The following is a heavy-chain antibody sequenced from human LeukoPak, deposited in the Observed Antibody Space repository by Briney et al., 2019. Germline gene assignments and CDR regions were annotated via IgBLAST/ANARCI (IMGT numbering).Heavy chain of an antibody. D-gene: IGHD6-13*01. Sequence: RSETLSLTCTVSGGSISSYYWSWIRQPAGKGLEWIGRIYTSGSTNYNPSLKSRVTISVDKSKNQFSLKLSSVTAADTAVYYCARASIAAADTVWFDPWGQGTLVTVSS. V-gene: IGHV4-4*07. CDR3: ARASIAAADTVWFDP. J-gene: IGHJ5*02. CDR2: IYTSGST. CDR1: GGSISSYY.